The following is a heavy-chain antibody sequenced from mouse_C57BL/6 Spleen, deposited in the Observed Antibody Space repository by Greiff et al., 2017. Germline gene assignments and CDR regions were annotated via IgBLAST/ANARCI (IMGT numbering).Heavy chain of an antibody. CDR1: GFTFTSYW. CDR3: ARRTVVDYYAMDY. CDR2: IDPADSYT. V-gene: IGHV1-69*01. Sequence: QVQLQQPGAELVMPGASVKLSCKASGFTFTSYWMHWVKQRPGKGLEWIGEIDPADSYTNYNPTFKGKSTLTVDKSSSTAYMQLSSLTSEDSAVYYCARRTVVDYYAMDYWGQGTSVTVSS. J-gene: IGHJ4*01. D-gene: IGHD1-1*01.